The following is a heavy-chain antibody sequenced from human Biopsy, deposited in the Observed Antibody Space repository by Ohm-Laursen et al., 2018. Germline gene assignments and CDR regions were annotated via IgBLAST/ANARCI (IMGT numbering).Heavy chain of an antibody. CDR3: GRAVRNQLLTDP. D-gene: IGHD1-7*01. V-gene: IGHV1-8*01. CDR2: LNPVSGNS. J-gene: IGHJ5*02. CDR1: GYTFTSYD. Sequence: ASVKVSCNASGYTFTSYDITWVRQASRQGPEWIGWLNPVSGNSNFEQKFRGRVTVTSDTSISTAYMELSGLTSDDTATYYCGRAVRNQLLTDPWGQGTLVTVTS.